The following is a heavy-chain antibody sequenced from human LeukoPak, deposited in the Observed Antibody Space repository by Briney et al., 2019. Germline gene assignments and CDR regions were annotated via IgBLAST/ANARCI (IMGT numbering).Heavy chain of an antibody. V-gene: IGHV3-74*01. Sequence: GGSLRLSCAASGFTFSSYWMHWVRQAPGKGLVWVSRINSDGSSTSYTDSATGRCTIYRDNAKNTLYLQMNSLRAEDTAVYYCARGEYYYDSSGYPEPLEFDYWGQRTLVTLSS. CDR1: GFTFSSYW. J-gene: IGHJ4*02. D-gene: IGHD3-22*01. CDR2: INSDGSST. CDR3: ARGEYYYDSSGYPEPLEFDY.